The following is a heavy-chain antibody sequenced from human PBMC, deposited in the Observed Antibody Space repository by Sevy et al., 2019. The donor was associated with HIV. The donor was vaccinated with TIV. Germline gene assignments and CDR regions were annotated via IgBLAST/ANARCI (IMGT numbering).Heavy chain of an antibody. V-gene: IGHV3-7*01. D-gene: IGHD5-18*01. J-gene: IGHJ4*02. CDR3: ARDSPGYGAYDY. Sequence: GGSLRLSCAASGFTFSGYWMTWVRQAPGKGLEWVANIKADGSAECYVDSVKGRFTISRDNAKNSLFLQLNSLRVEDTAMYYCARDSPGYGAYDYLGQGTLVTVSS. CDR2: IKADGSAE. CDR1: GFTFSGYW.